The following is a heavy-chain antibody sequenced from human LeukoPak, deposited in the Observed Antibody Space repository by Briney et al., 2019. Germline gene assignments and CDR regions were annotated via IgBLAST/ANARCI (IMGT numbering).Heavy chain of an antibody. J-gene: IGHJ4*02. CDR1: GFTFTDYS. CDR2: LGRSGENR. CDR3: ASASSHRIAAGGDY. Sequence: GGSLRLSCAASGFTFTDYSMSWVRQAPGKGLEWVSGLGRSGENRYYATSVRGRFSISRDNAKNTLYLQMNSLRAEDTAVYYCASASSHRIAAGGDYWGQGTLVTVSS. V-gene: IGHV3-23*01. D-gene: IGHD6-13*01.